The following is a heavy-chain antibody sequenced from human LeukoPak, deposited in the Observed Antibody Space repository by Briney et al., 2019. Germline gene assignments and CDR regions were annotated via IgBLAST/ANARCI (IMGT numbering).Heavy chain of an antibody. J-gene: IGHJ4*02. CDR1: GYSLTSGYY. V-gene: IGHV4-38-2*02. D-gene: IGHD6-13*01. CDR3: AKSSSSWQETGIDY. Sequence: PSETLSLTCTVSGYSLTSGYYWGWIRQPPGKGLEWIASIFHSGSTFYNPSVKSRVSISVDTSKNQFSLTLRSVTAADTAFYYCAKSSSSWQETGIDYWGQGTLVTVSS. CDR2: IFHSGST.